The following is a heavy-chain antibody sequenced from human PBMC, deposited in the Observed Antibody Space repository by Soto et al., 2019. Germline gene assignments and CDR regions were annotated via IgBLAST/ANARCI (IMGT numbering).Heavy chain of an antibody. CDR2: INHSGST. CDR1: GGSFSGYY. J-gene: IGHJ4*02. D-gene: IGHD6-13*01. CDR3: ARRVSSWYPG. Sequence: ETLSLTCAVYGGSFSGYYWSWIRQPPGKGLEWIGEINHSGSTNYNPSLKSRVTISVDTSKNQFSLKLSSVTAADTAVYYCARRVSSWYPGWGQGTLVTVSS. V-gene: IGHV4-34*01.